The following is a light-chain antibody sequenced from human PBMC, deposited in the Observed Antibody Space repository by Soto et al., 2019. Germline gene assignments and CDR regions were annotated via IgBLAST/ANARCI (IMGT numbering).Light chain of an antibody. CDR3: QQSYSTPLT. CDR2: AAS. V-gene: IGKV1-39*01. J-gene: IGKJ4*01. CDR1: QRISGY. Sequence: DIQMTQSPSSLSASVGDRVTISGRARQRISGYLTWYRQRPGKAPKLLIYAASSLQSGVPSRFSGSGSGTDFTLTISSLQPEDFATYYCQQSYSTPLTFGGGTKV.